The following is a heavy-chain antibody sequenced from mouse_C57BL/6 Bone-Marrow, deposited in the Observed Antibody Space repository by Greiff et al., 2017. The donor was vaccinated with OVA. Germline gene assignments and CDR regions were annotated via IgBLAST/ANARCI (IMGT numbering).Heavy chain of an antibody. Sequence: SGPELVKPGASVKISCKASGYTFTDYYMNWVKQSHGKSLEWIGDINPNNGGTSYNQKFKGKATLTVDKSSSTAYMELRSLTSEDSAVYYCARDPIYYYGSSYFDYWGQGTTLTVSS. D-gene: IGHD1-1*01. CDR1: GYTFTDYY. J-gene: IGHJ2*01. CDR3: ARDPIYYYGSSYFDY. CDR2: INPNNGGT. V-gene: IGHV1-26*01.